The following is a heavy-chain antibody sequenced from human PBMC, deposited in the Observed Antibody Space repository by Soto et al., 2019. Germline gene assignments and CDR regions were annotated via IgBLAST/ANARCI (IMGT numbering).Heavy chain of an antibody. Sequence: QVQLQESGPGLVKPSQTLSLTYTVSGGSISSGGYYWSWIRQHPGKGLEWIGYIYYSGSTYYNPSLKSRVTISVDTSKNQFSLKLSSVTAADTAVYYCARAGYSGYDYGLDPWGQGTLVTVSS. CDR2: IYYSGST. D-gene: IGHD5-12*01. J-gene: IGHJ5*02. CDR3: ARAGYSGYDYGLDP. CDR1: GGSISSGGYY. V-gene: IGHV4-31*03.